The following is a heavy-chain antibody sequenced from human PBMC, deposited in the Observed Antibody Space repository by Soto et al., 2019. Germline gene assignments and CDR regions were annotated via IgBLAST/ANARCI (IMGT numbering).Heavy chain of an antibody. CDR3: ARDQRYYDFWRGSDAFDT. J-gene: IGHJ3*02. V-gene: IGHV1-18*01. D-gene: IGHD3-3*01. Sequence: ASVKVSCKASGYTFTSYGISWVRQAPGRGLEWMGWISAYNGNTNYAQKLQGRVTMTTDTSTSTAYMELRSLRSDDTAVYYCARDQRYYDFWRGSDAFDTWCQGTMVTVSS. CDR1: GYTFTSYG. CDR2: ISAYNGNT.